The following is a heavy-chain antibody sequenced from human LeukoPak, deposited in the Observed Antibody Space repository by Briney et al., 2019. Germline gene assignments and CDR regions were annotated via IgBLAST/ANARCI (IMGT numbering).Heavy chain of an antibody. CDR3: ATDLGGYYSGSGTYWGSLDY. D-gene: IGHD3-10*01. CDR1: GFTFSSYS. V-gene: IGHV3-15*01. J-gene: IGHJ4*02. CDR2: IKRKSDGGTP. Sequence: PGGSLRLSCAASGFTFSSYSMDWVRQAPGKGLEWVGRIKRKSDGGTPDSAAPVKGRFTISRDDSKDTLYLQMNSLKTEDTAVYYCATDLGGYYSGSGTYWGSLDYWGQGTVVTVSS.